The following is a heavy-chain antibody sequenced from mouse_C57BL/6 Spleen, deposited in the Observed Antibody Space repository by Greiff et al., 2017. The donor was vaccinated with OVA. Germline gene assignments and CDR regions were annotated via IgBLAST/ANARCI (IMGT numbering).Heavy chain of an antibody. J-gene: IGHJ3*01. CDR2: INPNNGGT. CDR3: ARRKVGNWDFAY. CDR1: GYTFTDYN. V-gene: IGHV1-18*01. Sequence: VQLQESGPELVKPGASVKIPCKASGYTFTDYNMDWVKQSHGKSLEWIGDINPNNGGTIYNQKFKGKATLTVDKSSSTAYMELRSLTSEDTAVYYCARRKVGNWDFAYWGQGTLVTVSA. D-gene: IGHD4-1*01.